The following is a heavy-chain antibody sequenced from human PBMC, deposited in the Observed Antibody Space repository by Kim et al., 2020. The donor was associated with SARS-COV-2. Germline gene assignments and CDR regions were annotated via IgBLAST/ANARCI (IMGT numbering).Heavy chain of an antibody. Sequence: SETLSLTCTVYGGSVRSSGYHWGWIRQPAGKALEWSGSIYERGTHYYNPSLRNRVTISADTYKNQFSLKLSSVTAADTAVYYCWGANRWLYNWFDPWGQG. J-gene: IGHJ5*02. CDR2: IYERGTH. V-gene: IGHV4-39*01. CDR1: GGSVRSSGYH. CDR3: WGANRWLYNWFDP. D-gene: IGHD1-26*01.